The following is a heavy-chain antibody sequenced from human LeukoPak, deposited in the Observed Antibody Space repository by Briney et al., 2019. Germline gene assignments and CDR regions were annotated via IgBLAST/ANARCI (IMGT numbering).Heavy chain of an antibody. Sequence: SETLSLTCAVYGGSFSGYYWSWIRQPPGKGLEWIGEINHSGSTNYNPSLKSRVTISVDTSKNQFSLKLSSVTAADTAVYYCARGGDIVVVPAAIPHFDYWGQGTLVTVSP. CDR2: INHSGST. CDR1: GGSFSGYY. D-gene: IGHD2-2*02. V-gene: IGHV4-34*01. CDR3: ARGGDIVVVPAAIPHFDY. J-gene: IGHJ4*02.